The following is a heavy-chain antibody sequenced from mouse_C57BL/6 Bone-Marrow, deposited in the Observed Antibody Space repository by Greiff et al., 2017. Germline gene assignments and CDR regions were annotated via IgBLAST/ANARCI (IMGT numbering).Heavy chain of an antibody. CDR2: IYPRSGNT. D-gene: IGHD2-4*01. J-gene: IGHJ3*01. V-gene: IGHV1-81*01. Sequence: VQLQQSGAELARPGASVKLSCKASGYTFTSYGISWVKQRTGQGLEWIGEIYPRSGNTYYNETFKGKATLTADKSSSTAYMELRSLTAEDSAVYFCARNGYDYAFAYWGQGTLVTVSA. CDR3: ARNGYDYAFAY. CDR1: GYTFTSYG.